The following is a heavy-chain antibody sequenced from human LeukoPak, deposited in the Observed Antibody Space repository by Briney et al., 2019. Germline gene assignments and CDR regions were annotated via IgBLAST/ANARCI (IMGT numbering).Heavy chain of an antibody. V-gene: IGHV3-11*01. CDR2: ISSSGSTV. D-gene: IGHD6-13*01. Sequence: GGSLRLSCAASGFTFSDYCMSWIRQAPGKGLEWVSYISSSGSTVYYADSVKGRFTISRDNAKNSLYLQMNSLRAEDTAVYYCARYNLAAAAVDYWGQGTLVTVSS. CDR3: ARYNLAAAAVDY. J-gene: IGHJ4*02. CDR1: GFTFSDYC.